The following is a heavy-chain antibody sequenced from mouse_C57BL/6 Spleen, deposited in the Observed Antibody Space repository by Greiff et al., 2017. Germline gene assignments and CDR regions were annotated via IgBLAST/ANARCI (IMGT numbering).Heavy chain of an antibody. Sequence: QVQLQQSGAELVRPGASVTLSCKASGYTFTDYEMHWVKQTPVHGLEWIGAIDPETGGTAYNQKFKGKAILTADKSSSTAYMELRGLTSEDSAVYYCTSLIATVVAPEYFDVWGTGTTVTVSS. D-gene: IGHD1-1*01. CDR2: IDPETGGT. CDR1: GYTFTDYE. V-gene: IGHV1-15*01. CDR3: TSLIATVVAPEYFDV. J-gene: IGHJ1*03.